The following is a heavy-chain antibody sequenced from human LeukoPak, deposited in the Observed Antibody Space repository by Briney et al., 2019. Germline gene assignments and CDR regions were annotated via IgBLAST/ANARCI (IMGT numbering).Heavy chain of an antibody. V-gene: IGHV4-59*11. CDR3: AGSSSLWFDP. J-gene: IGHJ5*02. CDR1: GGSISSHY. CDR2: IYYSGST. Sequence: SETLSLTCTVWGGSISSHYWSGIRQPPGKGLEWIGYIYYSGSTNYNPSLKSRVTISVDTSKNQFPLKLSSVTAADTAVYYCAGSSSLWFDPWGQGTLVTVSS. D-gene: IGHD6-6*01.